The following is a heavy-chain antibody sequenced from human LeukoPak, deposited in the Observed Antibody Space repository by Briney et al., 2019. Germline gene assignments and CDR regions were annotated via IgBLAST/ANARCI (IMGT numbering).Heavy chain of an antibody. J-gene: IGHJ3*02. CDR2: IIPIFGTA. D-gene: IGHD2-21*02. CDR1: GGTFSSYA. V-gene: IGHV1-69*13. Sequence: ASVKVSCKASGGTFSSYAISWVRQAPGQGLEWMGGIIPIFGTANYAQKFQGRVTITADESMSTAYMELSSLRSEDTAVYYCGYCGGDCYSGNDAFDIWGQGTMVTVSS. CDR3: GYCGGDCYSGNDAFDI.